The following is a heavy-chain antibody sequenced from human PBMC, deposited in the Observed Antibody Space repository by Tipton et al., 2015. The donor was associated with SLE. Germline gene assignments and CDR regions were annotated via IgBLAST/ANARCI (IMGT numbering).Heavy chain of an antibody. CDR2: INHSGST. CDR3: AGVSRDAFQI. V-gene: IGHV4-34*01. D-gene: IGHD5/OR15-5a*01. CDR1: GGSFSGYY. J-gene: IGHJ3*02. Sequence: TLSLTCAVYGGSFSGYYWSWIRQPPGKGPESIGEINHSGSTNYNPSLKSPFTISVDTSKNQLSLKLSSVTAADTAVYYCAGVSRDAFQIWGQGTMVTVSS.